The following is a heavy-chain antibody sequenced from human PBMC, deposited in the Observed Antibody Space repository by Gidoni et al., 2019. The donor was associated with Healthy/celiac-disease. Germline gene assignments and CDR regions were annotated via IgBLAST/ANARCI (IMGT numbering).Heavy chain of an antibody. D-gene: IGHD3-22*01. CDR2: ISSSSSTI. V-gene: IGHV3-48*02. CDR3: ARPPYDSRGVGVSYFDL. CDR1: GFTFSSYS. Sequence: EVQLVESGGGLVQPGGSLRLSCAASGFTFSSYSMNWVRQAPGKGLEWVSYISSSSSTIYYADSVKGRFTISRDNAKNSLYLQMNSLRDEDTAVYYCARPPYDSRGVGVSYFDLWGRGTLVTVSS. J-gene: IGHJ2*01.